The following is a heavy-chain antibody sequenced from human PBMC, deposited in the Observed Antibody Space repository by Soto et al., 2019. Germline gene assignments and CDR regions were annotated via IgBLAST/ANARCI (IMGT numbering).Heavy chain of an antibody. CDR2: ISGSGGST. CDR3: AKLITIFGHSYGMDV. CDR1: GFTFSSYA. Sequence: GGSLRLSCAASGFTFSSYAMSWVRQAPGKGLEWVSAISGSGGSTYYADSVKGRFTTSRDNSKNTLYLQMNSLRAEDTAVYYCAKLITIFGHSYGMDVWGQGTTVTLSS. V-gene: IGHV3-23*01. J-gene: IGHJ6*02. D-gene: IGHD3-3*01.